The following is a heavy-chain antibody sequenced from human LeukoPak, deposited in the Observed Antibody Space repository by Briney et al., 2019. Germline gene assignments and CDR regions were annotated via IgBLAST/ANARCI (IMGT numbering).Heavy chain of an antibody. D-gene: IGHD3-10*01. CDR1: GGSISNYY. J-gene: IGHJ5*02. Sequence: SETLSLTCTVSGGSISNYYWSWIRQPPGKGLEWLGYIYYSGSTNYNPSLKSRVTISIDTSKNQFSLKLSSVTAADTAVYYCARDSGTTGEVKFDPWGQGTLVTVSS. CDR2: IYYSGST. V-gene: IGHV4-59*12. CDR3: ARDSGTTGEVKFDP.